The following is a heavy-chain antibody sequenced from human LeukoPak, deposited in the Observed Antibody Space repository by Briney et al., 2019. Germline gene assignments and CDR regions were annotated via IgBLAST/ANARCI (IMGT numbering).Heavy chain of an antibody. CDR1: GYTLTELS. D-gene: IGHD3-10*01. CDR2: FDPEDGET. V-gene: IGHV1-24*01. Sequence: GASVKVSCKVSGYTLTELSIHWVRLAPGERLEWMGGFDPEDGETIYAQKFQGRVTMTEDTSTYTANMELSSLRSDDTAVYYCATGGTYYYGNITYHTFDYWGQGTLLTVSS. J-gene: IGHJ4*02. CDR3: ATGGTYYYGNITYHTFDY.